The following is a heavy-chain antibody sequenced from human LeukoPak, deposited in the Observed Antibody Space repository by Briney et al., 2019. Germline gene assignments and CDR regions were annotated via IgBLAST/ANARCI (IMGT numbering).Heavy chain of an antibody. J-gene: IGHJ6*03. D-gene: IGHD6-19*01. V-gene: IGHV4-39*07. Sequence: PSETLSLTCSVSGGSISSSNYYWGWIRQPPGKGLEWIGCIYHSGTTYYNPSLKSRVSISGDTSKNQISMKLSSVTAADTVVYYCARVGQWHLGRYYMDVWGKGTTVTVSS. CDR2: IYHSGTT. CDR1: GGSISSSNYY. CDR3: ARVGQWHLGRYYMDV.